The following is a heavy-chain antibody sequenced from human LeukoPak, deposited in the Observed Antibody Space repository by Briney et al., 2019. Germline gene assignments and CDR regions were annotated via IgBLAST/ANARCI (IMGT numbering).Heavy chain of an antibody. CDR1: GYTFTSYD. V-gene: IGHV1-8*01. CDR3: ARGSIFRIFRAFDI. D-gene: IGHD3-9*01. CDR2: MNPNSGNT. J-gene: IGHJ3*02. Sequence: GASVKVSCKASGYTFTSYDINWVRQATGQGLEWMGWMNPNSGNTGYAQKLQGRVTMTRNTSISTAYMELSSLRSEDTAVYYCARGSIFRIFRAFDIWGQGTMVTVSS.